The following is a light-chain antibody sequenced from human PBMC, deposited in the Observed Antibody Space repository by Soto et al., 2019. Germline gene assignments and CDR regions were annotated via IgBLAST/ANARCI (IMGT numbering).Light chain of an antibody. CDR2: SYN. Sequence: QSVLTQPPSTSGTPGQRVTISCSGSSSNIGSESVNWYQQLPGTAPKLLIYSYNQRPSGVPDRFSGSKSATSASLAISGLQSEDEADYICAAWDDSLNGYVFGLGTKVTVL. J-gene: IGLJ1*01. CDR1: SSNIGSES. V-gene: IGLV1-44*01. CDR3: AAWDDSLNGYV.